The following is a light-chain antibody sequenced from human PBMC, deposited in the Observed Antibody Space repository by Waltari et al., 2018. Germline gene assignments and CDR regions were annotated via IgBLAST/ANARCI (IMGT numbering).Light chain of an antibody. CDR1: QTVGSN. Sequence: EIVMPQPPATLSVSSGERATLSCRASQTVGSNLAWYQQKPGQAPRLLIYSASTRDTGIPPRFSGRGSGTEFTLTISSLQSEDFAVYYCQQYNDWPQTFGQGTKVEIK. CDR2: SAS. V-gene: IGKV3-15*01. J-gene: IGKJ1*01. CDR3: QQYNDWPQT.